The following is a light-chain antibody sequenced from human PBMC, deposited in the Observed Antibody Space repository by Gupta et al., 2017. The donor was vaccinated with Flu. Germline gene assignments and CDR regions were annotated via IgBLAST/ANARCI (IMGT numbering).Light chain of an antibody. V-gene: IGLV1-40*01. CDR1: TSNIEAGYD. CDR2: GNN. CDR3: QSYDNSLSGSKV. J-gene: IGLJ3*02. Sequence: QFVLTQPPSVSGAPGQRVTISCTGSTSNIEAGYDVHWYQQVPGRAPKRLIFGNNNRPSGVADRFSGSKSGTSASLAIAGLQAEDEADYYCQSYDNSLSGSKVFGGGTKLTVL.